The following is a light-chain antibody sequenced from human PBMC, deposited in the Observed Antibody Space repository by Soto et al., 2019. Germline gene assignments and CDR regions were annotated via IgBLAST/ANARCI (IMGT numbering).Light chain of an antibody. Sequence: EIVLTQSPATLSLSPGEGATLSCRASQSVSSSLAWYQQKTGQAPRLLIYDASNRATGIPARFSGSGSGTDFTLTISSLEPEDFAIYYCQQRITWPSTFGQGTKLEIK. V-gene: IGKV3-11*01. CDR2: DAS. J-gene: IGKJ2*01. CDR1: QSVSSS. CDR3: QQRITWPST.